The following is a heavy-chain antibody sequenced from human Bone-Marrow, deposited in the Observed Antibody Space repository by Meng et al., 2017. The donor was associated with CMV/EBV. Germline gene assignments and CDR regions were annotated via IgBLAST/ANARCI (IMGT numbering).Heavy chain of an antibody. Sequence: SETLSLTCTVSGGSISSSSTYYWGWIRQPPGKGLEWIGSIYYSGSTYYNPSLKSRVTISVDTSKNQFSLKLSSVTAADSALYYCARGCTTCYEGEDGMDVWGRGTTVTVPS. V-gene: IGHV4-39*07. CDR2: IYYSGST. D-gene: IGHD2-2*01. J-gene: IGHJ6*02. CDR3: ARGCTTCYEGEDGMDV. CDR1: GGSISSSSTYY.